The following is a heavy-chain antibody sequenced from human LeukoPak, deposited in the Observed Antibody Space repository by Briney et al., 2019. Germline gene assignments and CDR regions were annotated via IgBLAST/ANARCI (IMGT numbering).Heavy chain of an antibody. D-gene: IGHD1-7*01. Sequence: SVKVSCKASGGTFSSYAISWVRQAPGQGLEWMGGIIPIFGTANYAQKFQGRVTITTDESTSTAYMELSSLRSDDTAVYYCARVLNWNYGGLVGYYFDYWGQGTLVTVSS. V-gene: IGHV1-69*05. J-gene: IGHJ4*02. CDR3: ARVLNWNYGGLVGYYFDY. CDR1: GGTFSSYA. CDR2: IIPIFGTA.